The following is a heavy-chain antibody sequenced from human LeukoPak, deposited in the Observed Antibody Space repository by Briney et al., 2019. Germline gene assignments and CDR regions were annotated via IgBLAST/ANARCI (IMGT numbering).Heavy chain of an antibody. CDR1: GFSVSSKY. J-gene: IGHJ4*02. V-gene: IGHV3-53*01. Sequence: PGGSLRLSCAASGFSVSSKYMSWVRQAPGKGLEWVSVLYTGGNIYYADFVKGRFTISRDNSNNMVYLQMNSLTAEDTALYYCAGGQMFTSGGFDNWGQGALVTASS. D-gene: IGHD6-19*01. CDR3: AGGQMFTSGGFDN. CDR2: LYTGGNI.